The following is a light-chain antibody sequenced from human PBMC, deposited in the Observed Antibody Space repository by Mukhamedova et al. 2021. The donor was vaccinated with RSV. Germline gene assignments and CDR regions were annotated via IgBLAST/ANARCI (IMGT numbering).Light chain of an antibody. Sequence: PKFLSPRNNNRPSGISERFSAFRSGNTASLTITGLQPEDEADYYCPAWDTSLSAWVVGGGTKLTVL. J-gene: IGLJ3*02. CDR2: RNN. CDR3: PAWDTSLSAWV. V-gene: IGLV10-54*01.